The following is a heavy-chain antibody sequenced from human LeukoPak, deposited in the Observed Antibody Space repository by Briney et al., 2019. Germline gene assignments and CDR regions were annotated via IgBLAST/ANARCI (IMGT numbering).Heavy chain of an antibody. CDR3: ARYGRLRIGSGVPDNWFDP. CDR1: GDTFTTHG. CDR2: INPGSGYT. D-gene: IGHD3-10*01. V-gene: IGHV1-3*01. Sequence: ASVKVSCKTSGDTFTTHGIHWVRQAPGQGLEWMGWINPGSGYTKYSEKFQGRVTFTRDTDATTAYLEVNNLRSEDTAVYYCARYGRLRIGSGVPDNWFDPWGQGTLFTVSS. J-gene: IGHJ5*02.